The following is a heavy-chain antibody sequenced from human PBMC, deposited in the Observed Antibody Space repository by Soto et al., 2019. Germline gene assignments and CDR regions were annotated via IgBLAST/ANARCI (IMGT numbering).Heavy chain of an antibody. CDR3: ARDLAKGGGSAGFDY. CDR1: GYTFTVYY. J-gene: IGHJ4*02. D-gene: IGHD1-26*01. V-gene: IGHV1-2*02. CDR2: INPKSGGT. Sequence: ASVKVSCKSSGYTFTVYYMHWVRQAPGQGLEWMGWINPKSGGTMYPQKFQGRVTMTWDTSISTAYMALTRLRSDDTAVYYCARDLAKGGGSAGFDYWGQGTLVTVSS.